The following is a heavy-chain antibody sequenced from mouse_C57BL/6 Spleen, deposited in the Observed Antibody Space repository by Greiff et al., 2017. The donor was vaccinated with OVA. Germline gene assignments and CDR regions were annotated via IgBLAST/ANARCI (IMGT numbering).Heavy chain of an antibody. CDR1: GFTFSDYG. V-gene: IGHV5-17*01. CDR2: ISSGSSTI. J-gene: IGHJ3*01. Sequence: EVQGVESGGGLVKPGGSLKLSCAASGFTFSDYGMHWVRQAPEKGLEWVAYISSGSSTIYYADKVKGRFTISRDNATNTLFLQMPSLRSEDTAMYYCARPMVKAWFAYWGQGTLVTVSA. D-gene: IGHD2-2*01. CDR3: ARPMVKAWFAY.